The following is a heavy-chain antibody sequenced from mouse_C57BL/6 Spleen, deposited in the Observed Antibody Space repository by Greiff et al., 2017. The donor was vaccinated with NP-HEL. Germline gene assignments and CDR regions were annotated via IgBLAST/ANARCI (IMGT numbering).Heavy chain of an antibody. CDR2: INPSNGGT. J-gene: IGHJ4*01. CDR3: ARGEGIGYYNYAMDY. V-gene: IGHV1-53*01. D-gene: IGHD2-3*01. CDR1: GYTFTSYW. Sequence: QVQLQQPGTELVKPGASVKLSCKASGYTFTSYWMHWVKQRPGQGLEWIGNINPSNGGTNYNEKFKSKATLTVDKSSSTAYMQLSSLTSEDSAVYYCARGEGIGYYNYAMDYWGQGTSVTVSS.